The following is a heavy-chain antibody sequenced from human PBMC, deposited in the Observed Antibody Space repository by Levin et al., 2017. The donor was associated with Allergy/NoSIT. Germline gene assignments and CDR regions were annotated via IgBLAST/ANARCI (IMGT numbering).Heavy chain of an antibody. CDR1: GFSVSSHY. J-gene: IGHJ4*02. CDR3: GRGPHTYGSGSYYNID. D-gene: IGHD3-10*01. V-gene: IGHV3-53*01. Sequence: GGSLRLSCAASGFSVSSHYMSWVRQAPGKGLEWVSDFYSGGSTYYADSVKGRFTISRDNSNNILYLQMNSLRAEDTAVYYCGRGPHTYGSGSYYNIDWGQGTLVTVSS. CDR2: FYSGGST.